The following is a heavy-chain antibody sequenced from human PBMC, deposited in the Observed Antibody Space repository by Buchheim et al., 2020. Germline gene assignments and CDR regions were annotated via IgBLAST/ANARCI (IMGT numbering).Heavy chain of an antibody. D-gene: IGHD3-3*01. CDR1: GYTFTGYY. CDR2: INPNSGGT. J-gene: IGHJ5*02. V-gene: IGHV1-2*02. Sequence: QVQLVQSGAEVKKPGASVKVSCKASGYTFTGYYMHWVRQAPGQGLEWMGWINPNSGGTNYAQKFQGRVPLTRDTSIRTAFLELSKLRSDDTAVYYCARNSDFWSGYAGFDPWGQGTL. CDR3: ARNSDFWSGYAGFDP.